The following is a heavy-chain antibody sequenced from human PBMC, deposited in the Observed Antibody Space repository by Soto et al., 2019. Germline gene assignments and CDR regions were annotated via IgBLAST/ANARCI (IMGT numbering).Heavy chain of an antibody. V-gene: IGHV4-31*03. D-gene: IGHD3-22*01. Sequence: QVQLQESGPGLVKPSQTLSLTCTVSGGSISSGGSYWSWIRQHPGKGLEWIGYIYYSGSTYYNPSLKSRVTLSVDTSKNQFSLKLSSGTAADTAVYYCARTSYDSSGTAADPWGQGTLVTVSS. CDR3: ARTSYDSSGTAADP. J-gene: IGHJ5*02. CDR1: GGSISSGGSY. CDR2: IYYSGST.